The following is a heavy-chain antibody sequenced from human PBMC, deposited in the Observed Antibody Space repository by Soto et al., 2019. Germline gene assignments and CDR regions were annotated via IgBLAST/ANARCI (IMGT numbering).Heavy chain of an antibody. J-gene: IGHJ5*02. CDR1: GFTFGDYA. CDR2: IRSKAYGGTT. V-gene: IGHV3-49*03. CDR3: TGYCTNGVCSEAYFDP. Sequence: GGSLRLSCTASGFTFGDYAMSWFRQAPGKGLEWVGFIRSKAYGGTTEYAASVKGRFTISRDDSKSIAYLQMNSLKTEDTAVYYCTGYCTNGVCSEAYFDPWGQGTLVTVS. D-gene: IGHD2-8*01.